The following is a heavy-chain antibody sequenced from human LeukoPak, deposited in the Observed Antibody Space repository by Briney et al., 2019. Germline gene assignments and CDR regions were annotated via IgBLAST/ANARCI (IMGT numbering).Heavy chain of an antibody. D-gene: IGHD5-24*01. CDR2: ISSSSSYI. CDR3: AREDKGRDGYKGIY. V-gene: IGHV3-21*01. J-gene: IGHJ4*02. CDR1: GFTFSTYA. Sequence: GGSLRLSCAASGFTFSTYAMSWVRQAPGKGLEWVSSISSSSSYIYYADSVKGRFTISRDNAKNSLYLQMNSLRAEDTAVYYCAREDKGRDGYKGIYWGQGTLVTVSS.